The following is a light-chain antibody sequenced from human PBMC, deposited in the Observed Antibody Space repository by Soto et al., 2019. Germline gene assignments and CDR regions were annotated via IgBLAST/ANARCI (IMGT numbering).Light chain of an antibody. CDR1: QSVSSN. Sequence: EIVMTQSPATLSVSPGDRATLSCRASQSVSSNLAWYQQKPGQAPRLLIYGASTRATGIPARFSGSGSGTEFTLTISSLQSEEFAVYYCQQYNNWPPRAWTFGQGTKVEIK. CDR3: QQYNNWPPRAWT. J-gene: IGKJ1*01. V-gene: IGKV3-15*01. CDR2: GAS.